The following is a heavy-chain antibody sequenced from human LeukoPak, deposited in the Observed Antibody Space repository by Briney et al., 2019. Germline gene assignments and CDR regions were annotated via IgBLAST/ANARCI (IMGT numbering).Heavy chain of an antibody. V-gene: IGHV4-34*01. CDR2: INHSGST. Sequence: PSETLSLTCAVYGGSFSGYCWSWIRQPPGKGLEWIGEINHSGSTNYNPSLKSRVTISVDTSKNQFSLKLSSVTAADTAVYYCARFRFEFGSYWAFDIWGQGTMVTVSS. CDR1: GGSFSGYC. CDR3: ARFRFEFGSYWAFDI. J-gene: IGHJ3*02. D-gene: IGHD1-26*01.